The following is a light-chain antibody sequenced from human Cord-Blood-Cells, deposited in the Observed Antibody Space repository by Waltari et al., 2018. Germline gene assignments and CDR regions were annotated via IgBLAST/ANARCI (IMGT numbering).Light chain of an antibody. V-gene: IGKV4-1*01. Sequence: IVMTQSPASLAVSLGERATINCKSSQSVLYSSNNKNYLAWYQQKPGQPPKLLIYWASTRESGVPDRFSGSGSGTEFTLTISSLQAEDVAVYYCQQYYSTPIPFGQGTRLE. CDR2: WAS. CDR3: QQYYSTPIP. CDR1: QSVLYSSNNKNY. J-gene: IGKJ5*01.